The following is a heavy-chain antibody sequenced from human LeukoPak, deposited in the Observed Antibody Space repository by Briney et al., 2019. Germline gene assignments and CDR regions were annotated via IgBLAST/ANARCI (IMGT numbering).Heavy chain of an antibody. CDR1: GFTFSSYG. Sequence: GGSLRLSCAASGFTFSSYGMHWVRQAPGKGLEWVAFIRYDGSNKYYADSVKGRFTISRDNSKNTLYLQMDSLRAEDTAVYYCARVFRPSLTVFIIRGAFDIWGQGTMVTVSS. CDR3: ARVFRPSLTVFIIRGAFDI. CDR2: IRYDGSNK. V-gene: IGHV3-30*02. J-gene: IGHJ3*02. D-gene: IGHD3-3*01.